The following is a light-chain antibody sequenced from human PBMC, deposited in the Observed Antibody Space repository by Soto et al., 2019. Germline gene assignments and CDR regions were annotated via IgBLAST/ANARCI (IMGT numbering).Light chain of an antibody. CDR2: AAS. CDR1: QAVSTW. CDR3: QQSNSFPRT. Sequence: DIQMTQSPSFVSASVGDRVTITCRASQAVSTWLAWYQQKPGDAPKLFIYAASTLQSGVPSRFSGSGSGTDFTLTIRSLQPEDFATYYCQQSNSFPRTFGGGTKVEIK. J-gene: IGKJ4*01. V-gene: IGKV1-12*01.